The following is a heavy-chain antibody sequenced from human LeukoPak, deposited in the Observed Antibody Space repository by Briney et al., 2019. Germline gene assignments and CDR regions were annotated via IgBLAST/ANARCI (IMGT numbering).Heavy chain of an antibody. V-gene: IGHV3-21*01. D-gene: IGHD5-12*01. CDR2: ISSSSYI. Sequence: PGGSLRLSCAASGFTFSSYSMNWVRQAPGKGLEWVSSISSSSYIYYADSVKGRFTISRDNAKNSLYLQMNGLRAEDTAVYYCARIRGYSGYDLHYWGQGTLVTVSS. J-gene: IGHJ4*02. CDR1: GFTFSSYS. CDR3: ARIRGYSGYDLHY.